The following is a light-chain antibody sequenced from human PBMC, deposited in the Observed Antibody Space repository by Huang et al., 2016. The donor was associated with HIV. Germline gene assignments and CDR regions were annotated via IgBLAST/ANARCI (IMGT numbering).Light chain of an antibody. CDR2: WAS. Sequence: DIVMTQSPDYLAVSLGERATINCKSSQSVLYSSNNKNYLVWYQQKPGQPPKLLIYWASTRESGVPDRFSGSGSGTDFTLTISSLQAEDVAVYYCQQYYSAPLTFGGGTKVEIK. CDR3: QQYYSAPLT. CDR1: QSVLYSSNNKNY. V-gene: IGKV4-1*01. J-gene: IGKJ4*01.